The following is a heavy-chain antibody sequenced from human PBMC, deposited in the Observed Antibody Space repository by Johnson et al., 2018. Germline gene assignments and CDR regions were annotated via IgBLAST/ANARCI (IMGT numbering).Heavy chain of an antibody. CDR1: GGTFSRYA. V-gene: IGHV1-69*01. D-gene: IGHD6-19*01. CDR2: IIPIFGPA. Sequence: QVQLVESGAEVKKPGSSVKVSCKASGGTFSRYAVSWVRQAPGQGLEWMGGIIPIFGPANYAQKYQGSVTITADESTSTAYMELRSLRTEDTAVYYCEREGVAVPGDNYYYMDVWGKGTTVTVSS. J-gene: IGHJ6*03. CDR3: EREGVAVPGDNYYYMDV.